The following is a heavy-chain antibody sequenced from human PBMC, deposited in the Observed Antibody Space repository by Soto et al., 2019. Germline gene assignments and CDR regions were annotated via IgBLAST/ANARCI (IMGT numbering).Heavy chain of an antibody. CDR3: ARDLGTYVTMIVVAQQPNYYYYYGMDV. J-gene: IGHJ6*02. Sequence: GASVKVSCKASGGTFSSYAISWVRQAPGQGLEWMGGIIPIFGTANYAQKFQGRVTITADESTSTAYMELSSLRSEDTAVYYCARDLGTYVTMIVVAQQPNYYYYYGMDVWGQGTTVTVSS. CDR1: GGTFSSYA. CDR2: IIPIFGTA. D-gene: IGHD3-22*01. V-gene: IGHV1-69*13.